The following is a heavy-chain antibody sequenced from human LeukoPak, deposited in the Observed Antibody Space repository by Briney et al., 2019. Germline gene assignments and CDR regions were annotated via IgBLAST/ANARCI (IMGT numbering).Heavy chain of an antibody. CDR2: INPSGGST. CDR3: AGDIPYSSGWAYYYYYGMDV. D-gene: IGHD6-19*01. CDR1: GYTFTSYY. J-gene: IGHJ6*02. V-gene: IGHV1-46*01. Sequence: ASVKVSCKASGYTFTSYYMHWVRQAPGQGLEWMGIINPSGGSTNYAQKFQGRVTMTRDTSTSTVYMELSSLRSEDTAVYYCAGDIPYSSGWAYYYYYGMDVWGQGTTVTVSS.